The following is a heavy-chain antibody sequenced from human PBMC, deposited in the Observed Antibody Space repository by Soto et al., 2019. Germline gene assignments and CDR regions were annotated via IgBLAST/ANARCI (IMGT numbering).Heavy chain of an antibody. J-gene: IGHJ3*02. CDR2: IDTSGKT. D-gene: IGHD7-27*01. CDR3: AKDESGAADI. CDR1: GGSLTAYS. Sequence: PSETLSLTCTVSGGSLTAYSWNWIRQPVGKGLEWIGRIDTSGKTNYTPSLKSRLTMSIDRFKNQFSLNLKFVTAADTAVYFCAKDESGAADIWGQGTMVTVSS. V-gene: IGHV4-4*07.